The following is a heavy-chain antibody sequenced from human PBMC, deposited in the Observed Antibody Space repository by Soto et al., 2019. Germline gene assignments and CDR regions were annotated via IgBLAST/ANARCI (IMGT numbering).Heavy chain of an antibody. J-gene: IGHJ6*03. D-gene: IGHD1-1*01. Sequence: SQTLSLTCAISGDSVSSNSAAWNWIRQSPSRGLEWLGRTYYRSKWYNDYAVSVKSRITINPDTSKNQFSLQLNSVTPEDTAVYYCARFVQLERRPYYYYMDVWGKGTTVTVSS. CDR3: ARFVQLERRPYYYYMDV. V-gene: IGHV6-1*01. CDR1: GDSVSSNSAA. CDR2: TYYRSKWYN.